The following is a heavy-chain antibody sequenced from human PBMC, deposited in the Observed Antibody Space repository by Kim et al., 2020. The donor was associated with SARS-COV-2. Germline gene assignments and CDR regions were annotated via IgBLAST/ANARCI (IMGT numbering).Heavy chain of an antibody. J-gene: IGHJ4*02. CDR2: ISWNSGSI. V-gene: IGHV3-9*01. CDR1: GFTFGDYA. CDR3: AKDLGRAATRRPFDY. Sequence: GGSLRLSCAASGFTFGDYAMHWVRQAPGKGLEWVSGISWNSGSIGYADSVKGRFTISRDNAKNSLYLQMNSLRAEDTALYYCAKDLGRAATRRPFDYWGQGTLVTVSS. D-gene: IGHD2-15*01.